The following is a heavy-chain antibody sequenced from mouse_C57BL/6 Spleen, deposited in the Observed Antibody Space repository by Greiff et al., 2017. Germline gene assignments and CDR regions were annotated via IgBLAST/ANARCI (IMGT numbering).Heavy chain of an antibody. CDR1: GYTFTDYN. J-gene: IGHJ4*01. Sequence: VQLKQSGPELVKPGASVKIPCKASGYTFTDYNMDWVKQSHGKSLEWIGDINPNNGGTIYNQKFKGKATLTVDKSSSTAYMELRSLTSEDTAVYYCARRGWDAMDYWGQGTSVTVSS. D-gene: IGHD4-1*01. CDR3: ARRGWDAMDY. CDR2: INPNNGGT. V-gene: IGHV1-18*01.